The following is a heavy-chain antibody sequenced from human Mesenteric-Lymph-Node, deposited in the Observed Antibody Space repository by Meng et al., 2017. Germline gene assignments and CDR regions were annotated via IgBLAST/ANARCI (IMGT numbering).Heavy chain of an antibody. V-gene: IGHV4-4*02. D-gene: IGHD6-13*01. CDR3: ARVAAAGNEWFDP. Sequence: QVQRQGWGPGLVTSSETLSLTCAVSGGSLSSINWLTWVRQPQGKGLEWIGEIYHSGRTNYNPSLKSRVTISVDKSKNQFSLKLSSVTAADTAVYYCARVAAAGNEWFDPWGQGTLVTVSS. CDR2: IYHSGRT. J-gene: IGHJ5*02. CDR1: GGSLSSINW.